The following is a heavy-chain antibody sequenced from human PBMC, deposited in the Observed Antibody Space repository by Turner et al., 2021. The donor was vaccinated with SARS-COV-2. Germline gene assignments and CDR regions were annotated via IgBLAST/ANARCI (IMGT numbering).Heavy chain of an antibody. J-gene: IGHJ6*02. CDR1: GFTFSSYG. CDR2: IWYDGSNK. Sequence: QVQLVASGGGVVQPGRSLSLSCAASGFTFSSYGMHWVRQAPGKGLEWVAVIWYDGSNKYYADSVKGRFTISRDNSKNTLYLQMNSLRAEDTAVYYCARDLEGAMVTYYYGMDVWGQGTTVTVSS. CDR3: ARDLEGAMVTYYYGMDV. V-gene: IGHV3-33*01. D-gene: IGHD5-18*01.